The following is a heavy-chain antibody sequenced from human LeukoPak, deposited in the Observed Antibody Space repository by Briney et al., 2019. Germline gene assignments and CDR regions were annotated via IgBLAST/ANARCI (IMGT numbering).Heavy chain of an antibody. CDR3: ARAPYGVYSGDFYAYYMDV. CDR1: GGIFSGYA. D-gene: IGHD4/OR15-4a*01. V-gene: IGHV1-69*05. CDR2: TVPL. Sequence: SVKVSCKASGGIFSGYAVIWVRQAPGQGLEWMGGTVPLKYAQKFQGRVTFTTDESTSTAFMELSSLTSEDTAVYFCARAPYGVYSGDFYAYYMDVWGKGTTVIVSS. J-gene: IGHJ6*03.